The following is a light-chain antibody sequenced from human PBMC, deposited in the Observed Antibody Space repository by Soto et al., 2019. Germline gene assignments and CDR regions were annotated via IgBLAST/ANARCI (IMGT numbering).Light chain of an antibody. CDR2: DAS. Sequence: EIVLTQSPPTLSLSPGESATPSSRASQSVSSYLAWYQQKPGQAPRLLIYDASNRATGIPARFSGSGSGTDFTLTISSLEPEDFAVYYCQQHSNWPITFGQGTRLEIK. CDR3: QQHSNWPIT. J-gene: IGKJ5*01. CDR1: QSVSSY. V-gene: IGKV3-11*01.